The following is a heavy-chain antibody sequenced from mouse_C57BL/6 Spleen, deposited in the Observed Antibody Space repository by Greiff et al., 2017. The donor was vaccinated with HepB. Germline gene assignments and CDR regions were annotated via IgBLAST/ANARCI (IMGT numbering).Heavy chain of an antibody. CDR1: GYTFTSYW. J-gene: IGHJ4*01. V-gene: IGHV1-52*01. D-gene: IGHD2-5*01. CDR2: IDTSDSET. Sequence: VQLQQPGAELVRPGSSVKLSCKASGYTFTSYWMHWVKQRPIQGLEWIGNIDTSDSETHYNQKFKDKTTLTVDKSSSTAYMQLSSLTSEDSAVYYCARREIYSNYYMDYWGQGTSVTVSS. CDR3: ARREIYSNYYMDY.